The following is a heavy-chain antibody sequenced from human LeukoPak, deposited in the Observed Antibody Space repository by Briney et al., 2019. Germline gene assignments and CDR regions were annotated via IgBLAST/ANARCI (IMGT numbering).Heavy chain of an antibody. V-gene: IGHV3-73*01. Sequence: PGGSLRLSCAASGFTFSGSAMHWVRQASGKGLEWVGRTRSKANSYATAYAASVKGRFTISRDDSKNTAYLQMNSLKTEDTAVYYCPRSGPLVPAAKAGYYFDYWGQGTLVTVSA. CDR1: GFTFSGSA. CDR3: PRSGPLVPAAKAGYYFDY. J-gene: IGHJ4*02. CDR2: TRSKANSYAT. D-gene: IGHD2-2*01.